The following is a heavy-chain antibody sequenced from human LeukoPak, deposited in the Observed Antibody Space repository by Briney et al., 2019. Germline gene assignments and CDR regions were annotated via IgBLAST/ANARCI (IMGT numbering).Heavy chain of an antibody. V-gene: IGHV3-15*01. J-gene: IGHJ6*04. CDR1: GFNFRSAW. D-gene: IGHD3-16*01. CDR2: VRSKSDAWTM. CDR3: GGRRV. Sequence: PGGSLRLSCTASGFNFRSAWMSRARQAPGKGLEWVGRVRSKSDAWTMDYAAHVEGRFTISRDDSKNMVYLDMNSLKTEDTAVYYCGGRRVWGKGTVVTVSS.